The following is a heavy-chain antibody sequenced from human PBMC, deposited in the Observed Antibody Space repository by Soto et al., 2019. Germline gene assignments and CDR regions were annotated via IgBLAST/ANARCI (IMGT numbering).Heavy chain of an antibody. J-gene: IGHJ4*02. CDR1: GGSISSYY. CDR3: ARVIPLSSSWLFDY. Sequence: NPSETRSLTCTVSGGSISSYYWSWIRQPAGKGLEWIGRIYTSGSTNYNPSLKSRVTMSVDTSKNQFSLKLSSVTAADTAVYYCARVIPLSSSWLFDYWGQGTLVTVSS. V-gene: IGHV4-4*07. D-gene: IGHD6-13*01. CDR2: IYTSGST.